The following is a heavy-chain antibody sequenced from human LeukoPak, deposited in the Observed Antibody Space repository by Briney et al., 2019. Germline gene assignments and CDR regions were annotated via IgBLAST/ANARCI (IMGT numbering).Heavy chain of an antibody. CDR1: GYTFTSHS. V-gene: IGHV7-4-1*02. Sequence: ASVKVSCKASGYTFTSHSINWVRQAPGQGLEWMGWINMNTGNPTYAQGFAGRFVLSLDTSASTAYLQISSLKSEDTAVYYCARDSAIVHFDYWGQGTLVTVSS. CDR3: ARDSAIVHFDY. J-gene: IGHJ4*02. CDR2: INMNTGNP. D-gene: IGHD2-2*01.